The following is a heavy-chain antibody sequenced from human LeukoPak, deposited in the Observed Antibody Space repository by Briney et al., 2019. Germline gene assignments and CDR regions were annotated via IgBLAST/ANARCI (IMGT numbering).Heavy chain of an antibody. J-gene: IGHJ5*02. CDR1: GGTLSRFA. Sequence: GASVKVSCKASGGTLSRFAISWVRQAPGQGLEWMGGIIAIFGTANYAQKFQGRVTITADESTSTAYVELSSLRSGDTAVYYCARVRSPLKSGGIVGARNWFDPWGQGTLVTVSS. CDR3: ARVRSPLKSGGIVGARNWFDP. D-gene: IGHD1-26*01. V-gene: IGHV1-69*13. CDR2: IIAIFGTA.